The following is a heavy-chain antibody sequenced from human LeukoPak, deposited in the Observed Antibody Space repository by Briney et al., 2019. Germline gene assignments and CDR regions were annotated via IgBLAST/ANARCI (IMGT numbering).Heavy chain of an antibody. CDR3: ARDLVYCSSSKCVSWFDP. V-gene: IGHV1-46*01. CDR2: IIPSGGST. D-gene: IGHD2-2*01. Sequence: GASVKVSCKASGYTFTSYYLHWVRQAPGQGLEWMGIIIPSGGSTTYAQKFQGRVTMTRYTSTSTVYMELSSLRSEDTAVYYCARDLVYCSSSKCVSWFDPWGQGTLVTVSS. CDR1: GYTFTSYY. J-gene: IGHJ5*02.